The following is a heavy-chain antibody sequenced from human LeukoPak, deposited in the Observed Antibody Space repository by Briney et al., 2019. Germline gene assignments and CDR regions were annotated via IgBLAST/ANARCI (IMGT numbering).Heavy chain of an antibody. CDR2: IRYDGSNK. CDR1: GFTFSSYG. V-gene: IGHV3-30*02. J-gene: IGHJ4*02. CDR3: TTDIWDY. D-gene: IGHD2-21*01. Sequence: GGSLRLSCAASGFTFSSYGMHWVRQAPGKGLEWVAFIRYDGSNKYYADSVKGRFTISRDNSKNTLYLQMNSLKTEDTAVYYCTTDIWDYWGQGTLVTVSS.